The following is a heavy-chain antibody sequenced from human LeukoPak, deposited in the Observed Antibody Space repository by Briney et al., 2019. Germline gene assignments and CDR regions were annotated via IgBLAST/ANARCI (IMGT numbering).Heavy chain of an antibody. Sequence: ASVKVSCKVSGYTLTELSMHWVRQAPGKGLEWMGGFDPEDGETIYAQKFQGRVTVTEDTSTDTAYMELSSLRSEDTAVYYCATLLSVGATGDYWGQGTLVTVSS. D-gene: IGHD1-26*01. CDR1: GYTLTELS. V-gene: IGHV1-24*01. CDR3: ATLLSVGATGDY. J-gene: IGHJ4*02. CDR2: FDPEDGET.